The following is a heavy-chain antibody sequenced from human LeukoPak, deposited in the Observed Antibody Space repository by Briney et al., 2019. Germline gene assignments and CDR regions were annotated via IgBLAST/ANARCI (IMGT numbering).Heavy chain of an antibody. Sequence: GESLKISCKGSGYSFTDYWIAWVRQMPGKGLEWMGIIYHGDSDTRYSPSFQGQVTFSADKSISTAYLQWSSLRASDTPIYYCARQCCRGASPGFDPWGQGTLVTVSS. CDR3: ARQCCRGASPGFDP. D-gene: IGHD3-10*01. J-gene: IGHJ5*02. CDR1: GYSFTDYW. CDR2: IYHGDSDT. V-gene: IGHV5-51*01.